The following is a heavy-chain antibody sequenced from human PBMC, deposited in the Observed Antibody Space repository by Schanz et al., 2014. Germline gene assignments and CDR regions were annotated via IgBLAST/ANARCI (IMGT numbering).Heavy chain of an antibody. D-gene: IGHD1-7*01. CDR1: GGSFSGYW. CDR2: VNHGGYT. CDR3: ATWSGTRLFHN. J-gene: IGHJ4*02. V-gene: IGHV4-34*01. Sequence: QVQLQQWGAGLLKPSETLSLTCAFSGGSFSGYWWTWVRQSPGKGLEWIGEVNHGGYTNYNPSLKGRVPVSVDMSKNHSSLSLSSGTAADTAAYYCATWSGTRLFHNWGQGTLVTVSS.